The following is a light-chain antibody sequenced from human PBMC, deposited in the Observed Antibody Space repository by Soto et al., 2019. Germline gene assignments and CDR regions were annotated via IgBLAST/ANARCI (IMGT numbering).Light chain of an antibody. Sequence: EIVVTQSPLSLPVTPGEPASISCKSSQSLLHSNGNTYLDWYLQKRGQSPQLLIYLGSNRASGVTDMISGSGSVTDFTLNISRVEAEDVGVYYCMQALHARTFGQGTKVEIK. CDR1: QSLLHSNGNTY. CDR3: MQALHART. CDR2: LGS. V-gene: IGKV2-28*01. J-gene: IGKJ1*01.